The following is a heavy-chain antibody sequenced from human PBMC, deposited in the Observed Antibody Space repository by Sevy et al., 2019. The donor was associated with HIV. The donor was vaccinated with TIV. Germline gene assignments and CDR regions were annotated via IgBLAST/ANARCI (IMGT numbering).Heavy chain of an antibody. Sequence: SETLSLTCAVSGVSFSDYYWAWIRQPPGKGLEWIGYIYYSGSTYYNPSLKSRVTISVDTSKNQFSLKLSSVTAADTAVYYCARGSAYYFDYWGQGTLVTVSS. CDR3: ARGSAYYFDY. V-gene: IGHV4-30-4*08. CDR1: GVSFSDYY. J-gene: IGHJ4*02. CDR2: IYYSGST.